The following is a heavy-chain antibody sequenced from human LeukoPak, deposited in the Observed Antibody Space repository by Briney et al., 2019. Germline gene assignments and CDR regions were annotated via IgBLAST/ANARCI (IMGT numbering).Heavy chain of an antibody. Sequence: GASVKVSCKASGYAFTSYYLHWVRQAPGQGLEWMGIINPSGGSTTYAQKFQGRVTMTRDTSTSTVYMELSSLRSEDTAVYYCARDLRGERGYDFGPGAEGFDYWGQGTPVTVSS. V-gene: IGHV1-46*01. CDR1: GYAFTSYY. J-gene: IGHJ4*02. D-gene: IGHD5-18*01. CDR3: ARDLRGERGYDFGPGAEGFDY. CDR2: INPSGGST.